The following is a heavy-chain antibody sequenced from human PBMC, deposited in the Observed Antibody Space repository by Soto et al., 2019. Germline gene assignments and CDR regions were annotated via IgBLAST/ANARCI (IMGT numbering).Heavy chain of an antibody. D-gene: IGHD6-13*01. CDR1: GFTFSSYA. J-gene: IGHJ4*02. CDR2: ISYDGSNK. Sequence: PGGALRLSCAASGFTFSSYAMHWVRQAPGKGLEWVAVISYDGSNKYYADSVKGRFTISRDNSKNTLYLQINSLRAEDTAVYYCAREGSGIWQQLVPLDYWGQGTLVTVSS. V-gene: IGHV3-30-3*01. CDR3: AREGSGIWQQLVPLDY.